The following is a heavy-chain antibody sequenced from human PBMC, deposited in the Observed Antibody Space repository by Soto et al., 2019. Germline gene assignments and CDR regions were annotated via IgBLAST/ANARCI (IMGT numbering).Heavy chain of an antibody. V-gene: IGHV4-31*03. Sequence: SETLSLTCTVSGDSINSGGYYWSWIRQHPGTGLEWIGYIYYSGSTYYNPSLRGRVTISLDTSQNQFSLSLDSVTAADTAVYYFATGDARAYIIAYWGQGTQVPVSS. CDR2: IYYSGST. CDR1: GDSINSGGYY. CDR3: ATGDARAYIIAY. D-gene: IGHD2-21*01. J-gene: IGHJ4*02.